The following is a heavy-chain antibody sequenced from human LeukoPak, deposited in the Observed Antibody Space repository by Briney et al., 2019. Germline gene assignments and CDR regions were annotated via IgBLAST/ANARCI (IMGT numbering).Heavy chain of an antibody. CDR3: ARASFLEWLLSENAFDI. CDR1: GGSISSSSYY. D-gene: IGHD3-3*02. V-gene: IGHV4-39*07. CDR2: IYYSGST. J-gene: IGHJ3*02. Sequence: SETLSLTCTVSGGSISSSSYYWGWIRQPPGKGLEWIGSIYYSGSTYYNPSLKSRVTTSVDTSKNQFSLKLSSVTAADTAVYYCARASFLEWLLSENAFDIWGQGTMVTVSS.